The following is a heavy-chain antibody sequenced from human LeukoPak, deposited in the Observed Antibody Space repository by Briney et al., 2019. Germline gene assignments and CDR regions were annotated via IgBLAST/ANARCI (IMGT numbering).Heavy chain of an antibody. CDR2: ISGSGGST. D-gene: IGHD6-13*01. CDR3: AGYSSSWYDSDAFDI. CDR1: GSTFSSYA. J-gene: IGHJ3*02. Sequence: GGSLRLSCAASGSTFSSYAMSWVRQALGKGLEWVSAISGSGGSTYYADSVKGRFTISRDNSKNTLYLQMNSLRAEDTAVYYCAGYSSSWYDSDAFDIWGQGTMVTVSS. V-gene: IGHV3-23*01.